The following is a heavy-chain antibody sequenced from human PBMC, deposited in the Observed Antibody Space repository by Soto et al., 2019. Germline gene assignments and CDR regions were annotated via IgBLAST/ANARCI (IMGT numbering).Heavy chain of an antibody. Sequence: QVQLVQSGAEVKKPGSSVKVSCKASGGTFSSYAISWVRQAPGQGLEWMGGIIPIFGTANYAQKFQGRVTITADESTSTAYRELSSLRSEDTAVYYCAREGGRHGDYDYSYYGMDVWGQGTTVTVSS. CDR3: AREGGRHGDYDYSYYGMDV. J-gene: IGHJ6*02. D-gene: IGHD4-17*01. CDR1: GGTFSSYA. V-gene: IGHV1-69*01. CDR2: IIPIFGTA.